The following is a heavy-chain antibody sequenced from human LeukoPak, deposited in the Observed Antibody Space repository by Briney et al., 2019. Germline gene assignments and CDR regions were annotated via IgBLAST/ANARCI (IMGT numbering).Heavy chain of an antibody. CDR2: ISSSSSTI. Sequence: GGSLRLSCAASGFTFSSYSMNWDRQAPGEGLEWVSYISSSSSTIYYADSVKGRFTISRDNAKNSLYLQMNSLRAEDTAVYYCARDSGSYSYWGQGTLVTVSS. CDR1: GFTFSSYS. CDR3: ARDSGSYSY. D-gene: IGHD1-26*01. J-gene: IGHJ4*02. V-gene: IGHV3-48*01.